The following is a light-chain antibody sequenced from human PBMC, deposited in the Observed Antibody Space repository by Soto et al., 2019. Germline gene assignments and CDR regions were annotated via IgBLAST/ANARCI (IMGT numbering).Light chain of an antibody. CDR3: CSYAGDDTV. CDR2: DVN. Sequence: QSALTQPRSVSGSPGQSVAISCTGSISDVGGHDHVSWYQQHPGKAPKLLIYDVNKRPSGVPDRFSGSKSGNTASLTISGLQAEDEAEYHCCSYAGDDTVFGGGTKLTVL. CDR1: ISDVGGHDH. J-gene: IGLJ2*01. V-gene: IGLV2-11*01.